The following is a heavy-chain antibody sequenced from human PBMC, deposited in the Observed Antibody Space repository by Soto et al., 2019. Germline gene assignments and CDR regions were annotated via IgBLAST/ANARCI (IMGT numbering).Heavy chain of an antibody. V-gene: IGHV1-69*08. CDR1: GGTFSSYT. J-gene: IGHJ4*02. Sequence: QVQLVQSGAEVKKPGSSVKVSCKASGGTFSSYTISWVRQAPGQGLEWMGRIIPILGIANYAQKFQGRVTITADKSTSTTYMEMSSLSSEDTAVYYCARDRGDGGNSYWGQGTLVTVSS. CDR3: ARDRGDGGNSY. CDR2: IIPILGIA. D-gene: IGHD2-21*02.